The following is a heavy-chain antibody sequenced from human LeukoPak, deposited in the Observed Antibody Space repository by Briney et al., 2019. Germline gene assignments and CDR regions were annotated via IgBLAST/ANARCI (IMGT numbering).Heavy chain of an antibody. CDR2: IIPIFGTA. CDR1: GGTFSSYA. CDR3: ARGNVLRFLEWLLSDAFDI. V-gene: IGHV1-69*05. D-gene: IGHD3-3*01. Sequence: SVTVSCKASGGTFSSYAISWVRQAPGQGLEWMGGIIPIFGTANYAQKFQGRVTITTDESTSTAYMELSSLRSEDTAVYYCARGNVLRFLEWLLSDAFDIWGQGTMVTVSS. J-gene: IGHJ3*02.